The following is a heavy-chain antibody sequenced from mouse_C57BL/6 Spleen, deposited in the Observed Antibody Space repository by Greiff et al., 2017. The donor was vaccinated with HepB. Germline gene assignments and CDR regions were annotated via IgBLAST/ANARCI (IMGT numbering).Heavy chain of an antibody. J-gene: IGHJ2*01. V-gene: IGHV1-55*01. CDR2: IYPGSGST. CDR3: ARGPIYGNYPSYFDY. CDR1: GYTFTSYW. Sequence: QVQLQQSGAELVKPGASVKMSCKASGYTFTSYWITWVKQRPGQGLEWIGDIYPGSGSTNYNEKFKSKATLTVDTSSSTAYMQLSSLTSEDSAVYYCARGPIYGNYPSYFDYWGQGTTLTVSS. D-gene: IGHD2-1*01.